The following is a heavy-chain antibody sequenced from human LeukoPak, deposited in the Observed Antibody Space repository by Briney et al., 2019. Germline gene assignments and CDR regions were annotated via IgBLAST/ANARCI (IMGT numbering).Heavy chain of an antibody. D-gene: IGHD3-16*02. CDR1: GFTFSSYG. V-gene: IGHV3-23*01. Sequence: GGSLRLSCAASGFTFSSYGMSWVRQAPGKELEWVSALSGSGGSTNYADSVKGRFTISRDNSKNTLYLQMNSLRAEDTAVYYCAKSALDDYYYYYMDVWGKGTTVTVSS. CDR3: AKSALDDYYYYYMDV. CDR2: LSGSGGST. J-gene: IGHJ6*03.